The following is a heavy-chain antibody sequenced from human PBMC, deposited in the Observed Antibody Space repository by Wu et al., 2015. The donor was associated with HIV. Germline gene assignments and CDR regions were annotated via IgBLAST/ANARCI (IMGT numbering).Heavy chain of an antibody. Sequence: QVQLVQSGAEVKKPGASVKVSCKASGYTFTGYYIHWVRQAPGQGLEWMGWINPNSGGTNYAQKFQGRVTLTRDTSIGTAYMEMSRMTSDDTAVYYCARGDYANYDFWSAYPSYWGQGTLVTVSS. V-gene: IGHV1-2*02. CDR1: GYTFTGYY. D-gene: IGHD3-3*01. CDR3: ARGDYANYDFWSAYPSY. J-gene: IGHJ4*02. CDR2: INPNSGGT.